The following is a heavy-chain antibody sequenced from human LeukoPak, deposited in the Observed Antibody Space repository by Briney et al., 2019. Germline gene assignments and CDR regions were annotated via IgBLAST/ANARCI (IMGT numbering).Heavy chain of an antibody. CDR2: TYYKSELYN. CDR1: GDSISRNTIT. Sequence: SQALSLTCALSGDSISRNTITWNWIRQSPSRGLEWLGRTYYKSELYNDYAVSVKSRIIINPDTSKNRFSLQLSSVTTEDTAMYYGARVEGVSYHRTFDIWGQGTMVTVSS. V-gene: IGHV6-1*01. D-gene: IGHD1-26*01. J-gene: IGHJ3*02. CDR3: ARVEGVSYHRTFDI.